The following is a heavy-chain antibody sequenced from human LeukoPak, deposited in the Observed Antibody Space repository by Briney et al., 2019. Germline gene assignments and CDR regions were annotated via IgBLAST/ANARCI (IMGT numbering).Heavy chain of an antibody. Sequence: PSETLSLTCAVYGGSFSGYYWNWIRQPPGKGLEWIGYIYYSGSTNYNPSLKSRVTISVDTSKNQFSLKLSSVTAADTAVYYCARAAYSGSYHSDYWGQGTLVTVSS. CDR3: ARAAYSGSYHSDY. V-gene: IGHV4-59*01. J-gene: IGHJ4*02. CDR2: IYYSGST. CDR1: GGSFSGYY. D-gene: IGHD1-26*01.